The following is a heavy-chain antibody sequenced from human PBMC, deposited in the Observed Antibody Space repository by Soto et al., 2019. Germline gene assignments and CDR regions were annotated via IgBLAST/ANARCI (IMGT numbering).Heavy chain of an antibody. V-gene: IGHV5-51*01. CDR1: GYSFTSYW. CDR3: ARQMIGAGDYAPYYYYYYMDV. J-gene: IGHJ6*03. CDR2: IYPGDSDT. D-gene: IGHD4-17*01. Sequence: GESLKISCKGSGYSFTSYWIGWVRQMPGKGLEWMGIIYPGDSDTRYSPSFQGQVTISADKSISTAYLQWSGLKASDTAMYYCARQMIGAGDYAPYYYYYYMDVWGKGTTVTVSS.